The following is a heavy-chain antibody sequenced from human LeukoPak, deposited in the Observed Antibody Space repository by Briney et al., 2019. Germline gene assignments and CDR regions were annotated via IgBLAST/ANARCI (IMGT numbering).Heavy chain of an antibody. CDR1: GFTFSSYG. CDR2: IWYDGSNK. Sequence: GGSLRLSCAASGFTFSSYGMHWVRQAPGKGLEWVAVIWYDGSNKYYADSVKGRFTISRDNSKNTLYLQMNSLRAEDTAVYYCARVPGGSGSYPDYGMDVWGQGTTVTVSS. D-gene: IGHD3-10*01. J-gene: IGHJ6*02. CDR3: ARVPGGSGSYPDYGMDV. V-gene: IGHV3-33*01.